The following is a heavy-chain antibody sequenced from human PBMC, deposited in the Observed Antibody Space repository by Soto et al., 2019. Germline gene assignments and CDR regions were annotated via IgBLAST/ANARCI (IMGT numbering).Heavy chain of an antibody. CDR2: IYHSGTT. V-gene: IGHV4-30-2*06. D-gene: IGHD3-22*01. J-gene: IGHJ4*02. Sequence: QLQLQESASGLVKPSETLSLTSGVSGDSMNSVGISWNWIRQSPGKGLEWIGHIYHSGTTNYNPSLDSRFTISVYKSKTQFSPRLTSVTAADTAVYYCARGMKGQSGYFHVDSWGQGTLVTVSS. CDR1: GDSMNSVGIS. CDR3: ARGMKGQSGYFHVDS.